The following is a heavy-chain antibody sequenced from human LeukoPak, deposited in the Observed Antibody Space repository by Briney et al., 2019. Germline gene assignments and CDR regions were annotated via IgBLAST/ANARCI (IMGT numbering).Heavy chain of an antibody. CDR2: FNPDDGET. Sequence: ASVKVSCKVSGYTLTELSMHWVRQAPGKGLEWMGGFNPDDGETIYAQKFQGRVTMTADTSTNTAYMELSSLRSEDTAVYYCATVRWELKYYFDYWGQGTLVTVSS. J-gene: IGHJ4*02. D-gene: IGHD1-26*01. V-gene: IGHV1-24*01. CDR3: ATVRWELKYYFDY. CDR1: GYTLTELS.